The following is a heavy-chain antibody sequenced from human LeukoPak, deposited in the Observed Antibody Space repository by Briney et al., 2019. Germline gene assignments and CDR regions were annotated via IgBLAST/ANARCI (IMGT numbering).Heavy chain of an antibody. CDR2: IYYSGST. CDR3: ARIRNSSGWSSHLFYGMDV. J-gene: IGHJ6*02. D-gene: IGHD6-19*01. Sequence: PSETLSLTCTVSGGSISSSRYYWGWIRQPPGKGLEWIGSIYYSGSTYYNPSLKSRVTISVDTSKNQFSLKLSSVTAADTAVYYCARIRNSSGWSSHLFYGMDVWGQGTTVTVSS. V-gene: IGHV4-39*01. CDR1: GGSISSSRYY.